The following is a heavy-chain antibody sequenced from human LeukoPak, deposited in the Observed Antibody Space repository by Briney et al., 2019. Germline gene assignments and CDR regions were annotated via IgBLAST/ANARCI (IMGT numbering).Heavy chain of an antibody. D-gene: IGHD3-16*01. Sequence: SETLSLTCAVSGGSISSGGYSWSWIRQPPGKGLEWIGYIYHSGSTYYNPSLKSRVTISVDRSKNQFSLKLSSVTAADTAVYYCARAVSLPDAFDIWGQGTMVTVSS. V-gene: IGHV4-30-2*01. CDR1: GGSISSGGYS. CDR2: IYHSGST. J-gene: IGHJ3*02. CDR3: ARAVSLPDAFDI.